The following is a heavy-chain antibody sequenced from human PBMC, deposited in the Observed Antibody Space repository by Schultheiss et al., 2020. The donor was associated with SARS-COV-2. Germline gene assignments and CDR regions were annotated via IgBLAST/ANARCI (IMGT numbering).Heavy chain of an antibody. CDR2: INHSGST. CDR1: GGSFSGYY. J-gene: IGHJ4*02. Sequence: SETLSLTCAVYGGSFSGYYWSWIRQPPGKGLEWIGEINHSGSTNYNPSLKSRVTISVDESKSQFSLTLTSVTAADTAVYYCARHNPLPGDPHFDNWGRGILVTVSS. D-gene: IGHD7-27*01. V-gene: IGHV4-34*01. CDR3: ARHNPLPGDPHFDN.